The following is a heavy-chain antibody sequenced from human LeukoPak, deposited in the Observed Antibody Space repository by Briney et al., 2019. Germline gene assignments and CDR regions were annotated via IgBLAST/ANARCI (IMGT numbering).Heavy chain of an antibody. CDR1: GGSISSSGYY. Sequence: PSETLSLTCTVSGGSISSSGYYWGWIRQHPGKGLEWIGYIYYSGSTYYNPSLKSRVTISVDTSKNQFSLKLSSVTAADTAVYYCARDRYTVVSWYFDLWGRGTLVTVSS. CDR3: ARDRYTVVSWYFDL. J-gene: IGHJ2*01. CDR2: IYYSGST. V-gene: IGHV4-31*03. D-gene: IGHD4-23*01.